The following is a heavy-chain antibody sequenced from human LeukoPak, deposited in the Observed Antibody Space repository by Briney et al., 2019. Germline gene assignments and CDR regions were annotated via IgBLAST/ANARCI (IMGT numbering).Heavy chain of an antibody. CDR3: AKDALDIVVVPAAINYYYYYMDV. Sequence: GGSLRLFCAASGFTFDDYAMHGVPQAPGKALEWVSLISWDGGSTYYADSVKGRFTISRDNSKHSLYLQMNSLRAEDTALYYCAKDALDIVVVPAAINYYYYYMDVWGKGTTVTVSS. CDR2: ISWDGGST. J-gene: IGHJ6*03. D-gene: IGHD2-2*02. V-gene: IGHV3-43D*04. CDR1: GFTFDDYA.